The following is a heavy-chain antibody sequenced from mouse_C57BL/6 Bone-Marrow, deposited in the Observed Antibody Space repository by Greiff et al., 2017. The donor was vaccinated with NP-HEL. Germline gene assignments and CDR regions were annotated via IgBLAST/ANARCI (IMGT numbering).Heavy chain of an antibody. D-gene: IGHD2-2*01. Sequence: EVQGVESGGGLVQPGGSLKLSCAASGFTFSDYYMYWVRQTPEKRLEWVAYISNGGGSTYYPDTVKGRFTISRDNAKNTLYLQMSRLKSEDTAMYYCARHPSTMVTGYAMDYWGQGTSVTVSS. J-gene: IGHJ4*01. CDR3: ARHPSTMVTGYAMDY. CDR1: GFTFSDYY. CDR2: ISNGGGST. V-gene: IGHV5-12*01.